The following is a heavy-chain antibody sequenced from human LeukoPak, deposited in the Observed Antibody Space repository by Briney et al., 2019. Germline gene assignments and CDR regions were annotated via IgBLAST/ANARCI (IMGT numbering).Heavy chain of an antibody. D-gene: IGHD3-10*01. CDR1: GGSISSSSYY. CDR3: ARRGPPRTMLRGVKSGWFDP. CDR2: IYYSGST. V-gene: IGHV4-39*07. J-gene: IGHJ5*02. Sequence: AETLSLTCTVSGGSISSSSYYWGWIRQPPGKGLEWIGSIYYSGSTYYNPSLKSRVTISVDTSKNQFSLKLSSVTAADTAVYYCARRGPPRTMLRGVKSGWFDPWGQGTLVTVSS.